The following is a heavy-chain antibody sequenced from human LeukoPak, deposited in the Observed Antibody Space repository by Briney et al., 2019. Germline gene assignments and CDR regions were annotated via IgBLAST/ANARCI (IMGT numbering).Heavy chain of an antibody. J-gene: IGHJ4*02. D-gene: IGHD6-13*01. Sequence: GGSLRLSCTASGFTFSSYGMHWVRQAPGKGLEWVTFIRYDGSKKYYADSVKGRFTISRDNPKNTLYLQMSGLRTEDTAVYYCARDGSSSGMDYWGQGTLVTVSS. CDR3: ARDGSSSGMDY. CDR2: IRYDGSKK. CDR1: GFTFSSYG. V-gene: IGHV3-30*02.